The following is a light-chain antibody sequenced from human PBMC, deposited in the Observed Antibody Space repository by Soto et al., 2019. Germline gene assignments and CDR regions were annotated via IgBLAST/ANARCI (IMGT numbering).Light chain of an antibody. V-gene: IGKV4-1*01. CDR1: QTVFYSSNNKNY. CDR2: WAS. Sequence: DIVMTQSPDSLAVSLGERATINCKSSQTVFYSSNNKNYVAWYRQKPGQPPKLLIYWASTRESGVPDRFSGSGSGTDFTLTISSLQAEDVAVYYCQQYFSSPLAFGQGTKLEIK. CDR3: QQYFSSPLA. J-gene: IGKJ1*01.